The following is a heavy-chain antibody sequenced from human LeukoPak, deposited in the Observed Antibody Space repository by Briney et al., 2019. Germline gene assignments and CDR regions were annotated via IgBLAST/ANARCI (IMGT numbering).Heavy chain of an antibody. CDR1: GGSISSYY. J-gene: IGHJ5*02. D-gene: IGHD1-26*01. V-gene: IGHV4-59*01. CDR3: ARAAGGIEGIWFDP. Sequence: SETLSLTCTVSGGSISSYYWSWIRQPPGKGLEWIGYIYYSGSTNYNPSLKSRVTISVDTSKNQFSLKLSSVTAADTAVYYCARAAGGIEGIWFDPWGQGTLVTVSS. CDR2: IYYSGST.